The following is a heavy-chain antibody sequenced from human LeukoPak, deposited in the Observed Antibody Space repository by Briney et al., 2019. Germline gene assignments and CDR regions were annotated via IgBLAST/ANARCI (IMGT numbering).Heavy chain of an antibody. CDR3: VRGYIVQLVRPLDY. Sequence: PGGSLRLSCAASGFSFSSYWMRWVRQAPGKGLEWVATIKQDGSEKHYVDSVKGRFTISRDNAKNSLYLQMNSLRAEDTAVYYCVRGYIVQLVRPLDYWGQGTRVTVSS. CDR2: IKQDGSEK. CDR1: GFSFSSYW. V-gene: IGHV3-7*01. J-gene: IGHJ4*02. D-gene: IGHD6-13*01.